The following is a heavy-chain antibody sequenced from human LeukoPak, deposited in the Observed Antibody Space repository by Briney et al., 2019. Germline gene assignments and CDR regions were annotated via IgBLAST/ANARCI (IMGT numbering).Heavy chain of an antibody. Sequence: GGSLRLSCAASGFTFSSYAMSWVRQAPGKGLEWVSGILDSGYSTYYANSVKGRFTISRDNSNNTLYPQMNSLRAEDTAVYYCAKLGGHPLHNYVGVWGKGTTVAVSS. D-gene: IGHD3-16*01. CDR1: GFTFSSYA. CDR2: ILDSGYST. V-gene: IGHV3-23*01. CDR3: AKLGGHPLHNYVGV. J-gene: IGHJ6*03.